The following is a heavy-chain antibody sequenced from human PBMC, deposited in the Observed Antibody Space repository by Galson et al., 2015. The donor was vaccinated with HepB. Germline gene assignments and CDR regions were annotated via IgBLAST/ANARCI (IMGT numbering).Heavy chain of an antibody. CDR1: GGSISSYY. Sequence: TLSLTCTVSGGSISSYYWSWIRQTPGKGLEWIGYIYSSGRTTYNPSLESRVTISVDTSKNQFSLRLSSATAADTAVYYCARDPGGIAEAGIYDYWGQGTLVTVSS. V-gene: IGHV4-59*01. J-gene: IGHJ4*02. CDR3: ARDPGGIAEAGIYDY. D-gene: IGHD6-13*01. CDR2: IYSSGRT.